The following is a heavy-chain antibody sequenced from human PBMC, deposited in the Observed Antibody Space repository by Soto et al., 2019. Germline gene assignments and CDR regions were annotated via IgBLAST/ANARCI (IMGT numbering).Heavy chain of an antibody. J-gene: IGHJ5*02. CDR1: GGSISSSTYY. CDR2: IYYRGST. CDR3: ASSYSSNWYLHNWFHP. Sequence: SETLSLTCTVSGGSISSSTYYRGWIRQPPGKGLEWIGSIYYRGSTYGNPSLKSQVTMSLDTSKNQFSLKLSSVTAADTAMYFCASSYSSNWYLHNWFHPWGLGTLVTVSS. V-gene: IGHV4-39*01. D-gene: IGHD6-13*01.